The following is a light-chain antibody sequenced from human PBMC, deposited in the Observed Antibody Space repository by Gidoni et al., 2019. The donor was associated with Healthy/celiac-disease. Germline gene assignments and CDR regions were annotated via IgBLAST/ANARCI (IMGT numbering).Light chain of an antibody. J-gene: IGKJ2*01. CDR1: QSVLYSSNNKNY. V-gene: IGKV4-1*01. CDR2: WAS. CDR3: QQYYSTPYT. Sequence: DIVMSQSPDSLRVSLGERATINCKSSQSVLYSSNNKNYLAWYQQKPGQPPKLLIYWASTRESGVPDRFSGSGSGTDFTLTISSLQAEDVAVYYCQQYYSTPYTFGQGTKLEIK.